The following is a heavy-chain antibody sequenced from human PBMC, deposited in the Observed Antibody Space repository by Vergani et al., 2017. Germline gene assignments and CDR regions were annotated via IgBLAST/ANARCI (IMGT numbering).Heavy chain of an antibody. CDR1: GFTFSSYA. CDR3: AKDLIAVAGTGSRIFDY. D-gene: IGHD6-19*01. J-gene: IGHJ4*02. Sequence: VQLLESGGGLVQPGGSLRLSCAASGFTFSSYAMSWVRQAPGKGLEWVSAISGSGGSTYYADSVKGRFTISRDNSKNTLYLQMNSLRAEDTAVYYCAKDLIAVAGTGSRIFDYWGQGTLVTVSS. V-gene: IGHV3-23*01. CDR2: ISGSGGST.